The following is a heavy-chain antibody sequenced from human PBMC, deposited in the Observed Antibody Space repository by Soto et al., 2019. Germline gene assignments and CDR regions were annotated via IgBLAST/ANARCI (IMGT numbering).Heavy chain of an antibody. CDR1: GGTFDSYS. J-gene: IGHJ3*01. V-gene: IGHV1-69*02. D-gene: IGHD3-16*01. CDR2: VAPIFDFS. Sequence: QVQLVQSGAEVKKPGSSLRVSCRASGGTFDSYSISWGRQAPGQGLEWLGKVAPIFDFSRYAPKFQGRVTIPADKSTSIAYMDLSGLTSEDTAVYYCATGALGGRQKLVRDAFDFWGQGTTVTVS. CDR3: ATGALGGRQKLVRDAFDF.